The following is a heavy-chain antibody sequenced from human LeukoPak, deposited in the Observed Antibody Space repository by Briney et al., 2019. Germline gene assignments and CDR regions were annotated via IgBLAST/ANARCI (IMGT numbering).Heavy chain of an antibody. V-gene: IGHV4-59*01. Sequence: PSETLSLTCTVSGGSIGTYYWSWIRQPPGKGLEWFGYIHYSGSTNYSPSLKSRVTISVDTSKNQFSLKLSSVTAADTAVYYCARRSKASAGGAFDVWGQGTMVTVSS. CDR3: ARRSKASAGGAFDV. J-gene: IGHJ3*01. D-gene: IGHD6-13*01. CDR2: IHYSGST. CDR1: GGSIGTYY.